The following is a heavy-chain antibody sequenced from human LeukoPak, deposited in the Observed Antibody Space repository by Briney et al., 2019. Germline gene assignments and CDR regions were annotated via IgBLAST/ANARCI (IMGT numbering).Heavy chain of an antibody. Sequence: GGSLRLSCAASGLTGSSNFMTWVRQAPGKGLEWVSAIYSGGSTFYAASVRGRFNISKDNSKKTMFLQMSSLRVEDAAVYYCASSGTASRGAMDVWGQGTTVTVSS. CDR1: GLTGSSNF. J-gene: IGHJ6*02. D-gene: IGHD1-1*01. CDR2: IYSGGST. V-gene: IGHV3-66*01. CDR3: ASSGTASRGAMDV.